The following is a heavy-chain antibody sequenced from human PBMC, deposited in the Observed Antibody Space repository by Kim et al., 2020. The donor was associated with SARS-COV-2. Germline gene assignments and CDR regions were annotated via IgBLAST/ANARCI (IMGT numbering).Heavy chain of an antibody. CDR3: AREYYYDSSGYSSDLNWFDP. Sequence: ASVKVSCKASGYTFTSYDINWVRQATAQGLEWMGWMNPNSGNTGYAQKFQGRVTMTRNTSISTAYMELSSLRSEDTAVYYCAREYYYDSSGYSSDLNWFDPWGQGTLVTVSS. V-gene: IGHV1-8*01. J-gene: IGHJ5*02. CDR1: GYTFTSYD. D-gene: IGHD3-22*01. CDR2: MNPNSGNT.